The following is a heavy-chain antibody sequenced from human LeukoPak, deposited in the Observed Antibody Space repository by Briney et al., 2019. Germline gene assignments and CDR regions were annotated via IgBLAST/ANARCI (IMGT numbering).Heavy chain of an antibody. Sequence: SETLSLTCTVSGGSISSYYWSWIRQPAGKGLEWIGRIYTSGSTNYNPSLKSRVTMSVDTSKNQFSLKLSSVTAADTAVYYRARDLSDYYDSSGLNWFDPWGQGTLVTVSS. J-gene: IGHJ5*02. CDR2: IYTSGST. V-gene: IGHV4-4*07. CDR1: GGSISSYY. CDR3: ARDLSDYYDSSGLNWFDP. D-gene: IGHD3-22*01.